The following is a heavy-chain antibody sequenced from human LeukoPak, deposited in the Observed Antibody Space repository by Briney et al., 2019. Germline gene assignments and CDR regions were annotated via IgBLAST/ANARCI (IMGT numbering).Heavy chain of an antibody. CDR3: ARAMVRGVITRYYFDY. D-gene: IGHD3-10*01. CDR1: GYTFTGYY. V-gene: IGHV1-2*02. Sequence: ASVKVSCKASGYTFTGYYMHWVRQAPGQGLEWMGWINPNSGGTNYAQKFQGRVTMTRDTSISTAYMELSRLRSDDTAVYYCARAMVRGVITRYYFDYWGQGTLVTDSS. J-gene: IGHJ4*02. CDR2: INPNSGGT.